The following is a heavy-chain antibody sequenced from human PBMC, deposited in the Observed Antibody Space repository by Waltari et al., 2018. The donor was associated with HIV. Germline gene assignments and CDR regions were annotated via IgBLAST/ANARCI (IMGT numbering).Heavy chain of an antibody. CDR2: ISSSNDYI. V-gene: IGHV3-21*02. CDR3: ASSPTYYYDNSGYFFDF. CDR1: GFAFSSYS. J-gene: IGHJ4*01. Sequence: EVQLVESGGGLVKPGGSLRLSCAASGFAFSSYSMNWVRQAPGKGLEWVQSISSSNDYIYYADSLKGRFTISRDIAKKSLYLQMNSLRVEDTAVYYCASSPTYYYDNSGYFFDFWGHGTLVTVSS. D-gene: IGHD3-22*01.